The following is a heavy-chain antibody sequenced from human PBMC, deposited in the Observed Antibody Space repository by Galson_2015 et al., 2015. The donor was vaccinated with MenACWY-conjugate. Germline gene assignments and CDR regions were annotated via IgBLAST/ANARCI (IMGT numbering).Heavy chain of an antibody. D-gene: IGHD3/OR15-3a*01. CDR2: ITGSGGSK. V-gene: IGHV3-23*01. J-gene: IGHJ4*02. CDR3: AKDGLLGLVILGYVDN. Sequence: SLRLSCAASGFTFSSYAMSWVRQAPGKGLEWVSTITGSGGSKYYADSVEGRFTISRDNSNDTPYLQMNSLRADDTAVYYCAKDGLLGLVILGYVDNWGQGTLVTVSS. CDR1: GFTFSSYA.